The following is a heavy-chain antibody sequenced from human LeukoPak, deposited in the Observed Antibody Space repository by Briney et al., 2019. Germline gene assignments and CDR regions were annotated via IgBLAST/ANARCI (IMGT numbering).Heavy chain of an antibody. CDR2: IIPIFGTA. CDR3: ARAGGYDLNWFDP. V-gene: IGHV1-69*05. Sequence: SVKVSCKASGGTFSSYAISWVRQAPGQGLEWMGGIIPIFGTANYAQKFQGRVTITTDESTSTAYMELSSLRSEDAAVYYCARAGGYDLNWFDPWGQGTLVTVSS. CDR1: GGTFSSYA. D-gene: IGHD5-12*01. J-gene: IGHJ5*02.